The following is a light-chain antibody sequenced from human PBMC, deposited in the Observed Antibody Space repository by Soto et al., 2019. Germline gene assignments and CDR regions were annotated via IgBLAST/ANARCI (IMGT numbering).Light chain of an antibody. CDR3: ATWDTSLSVGV. CDR2: DNN. J-gene: IGLJ2*01. CDR1: SSNIGAYF. Sequence: QSVLTQPPSVSAAPGQKVTISCSGSSSNIGAYFVSWYQQLPGTVPKLLIFDNNKRPSGIPDRFSGSKSGTSATLGITGLQTGDEADYYCATWDTSLSVGVFGGGTKLTVL. V-gene: IGLV1-51*01.